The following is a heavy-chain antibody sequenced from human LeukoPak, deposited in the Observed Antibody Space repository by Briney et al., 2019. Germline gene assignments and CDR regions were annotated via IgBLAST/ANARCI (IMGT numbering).Heavy chain of an antibody. J-gene: IGHJ4*02. CDR2: IDWDDDK. D-gene: IGHD3-22*01. V-gene: IGHV2-70*04. CDR1: GFSLSTSGMR. CDR3: ARIRYDSSGYLQSPGDY. Sequence: ESGPTLVNPTQTLTLTCTFSGFSLSTSGMRVSWIRQPPGKALEWLARIDWDDDKYYSTSLKTRLTISKDTSKNQVVLTMTNIDPVDTATYYCARIRYDSSGYLQSPGDYWGQGTLVTVSS.